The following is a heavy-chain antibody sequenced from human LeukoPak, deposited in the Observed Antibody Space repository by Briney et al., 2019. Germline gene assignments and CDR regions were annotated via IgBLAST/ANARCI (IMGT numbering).Heavy chain of an antibody. D-gene: IGHD6-13*01. CDR3: ANGRAAAGPPADY. CDR2: ISWNSGSI. V-gene: IGHV3-9*01. J-gene: IGHJ4*02. Sequence: GGSLRLSCAASGFTFDDYAMHWVRQAPGKGLEWASGISWNSGSIGYADSVKGRFTISRDNAKNSLYLQMNSLRAEDTALYYCANGRAAAGPPADYWGQGTLVTVSS. CDR1: GFTFDDYA.